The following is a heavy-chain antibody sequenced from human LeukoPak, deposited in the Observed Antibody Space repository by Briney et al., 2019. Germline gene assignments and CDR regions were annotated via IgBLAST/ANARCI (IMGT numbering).Heavy chain of an antibody. CDR3: ARDGRFYDSSGYYYFDY. CDR2: IYYSGST. J-gene: IGHJ4*02. CDR1: GGSISSYY. V-gene: IGHV4-59*12. D-gene: IGHD3-22*01. Sequence: SETLSLTCTVSGGSISSYYWSWIRQPPGKGLEWIGYIYYSGSTNYNPSLKSRVTISVDTSKNQFSLKLSSVTAADTAVYYCARDGRFYDSSGYYYFDYWGQGTLVTVSS.